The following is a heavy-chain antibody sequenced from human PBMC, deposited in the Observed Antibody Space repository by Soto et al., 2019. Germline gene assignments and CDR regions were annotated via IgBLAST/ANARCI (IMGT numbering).Heavy chain of an antibody. CDR2: IIPIFGTA. CDR1: GGTFSSYA. Sequence: SVKVSCKASGGTFSSYAISWVRQAPGQGLEWMGGIIPIFGTANYAQKFQGRVTITADESTSTAYMELSSLRSEDTAVYYCAISSEYFDLPRRFDPCGHGTLVTVSS. D-gene: IGHD3-9*01. V-gene: IGHV1-69*13. CDR3: AISSEYFDLPRRFDP. J-gene: IGHJ5*02.